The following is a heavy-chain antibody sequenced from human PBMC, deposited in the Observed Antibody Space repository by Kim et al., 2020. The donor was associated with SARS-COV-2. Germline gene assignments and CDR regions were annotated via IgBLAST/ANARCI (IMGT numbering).Heavy chain of an antibody. V-gene: IGHV1-2*06. D-gene: IGHD6-6*01. J-gene: IGHJ4*02. CDR3: AKDVLPMRQSSSSMVDF. Sequence: ASVKVSCKTSGFTFTDYFIHWVRQAPDQGLEWLGRISPNSGGIVNGKKFQGRVALTRDTSLSTVYMELGSLKSDDTSIYYCAKDVLPMRQSSSSMVDFWGQGSQVTDSS. CDR1: GFTFTDYF. CDR2: ISPNSGGI.